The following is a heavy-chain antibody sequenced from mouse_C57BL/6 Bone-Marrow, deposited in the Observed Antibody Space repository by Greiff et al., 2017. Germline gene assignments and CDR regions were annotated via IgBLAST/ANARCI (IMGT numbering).Heavy chain of an antibody. CDR1: GFTFSSYT. D-gene: IGHD1-1*01. Sequence: EVQLQESGGGLVKPGGSLKLSCAASGFTFSSYTMSWVRQTPEKRLEWVATISGGGGNTYYPDSVKGRFTISRDNAKNTLYLQMSSLRSEDTAFYYCARRGLYGSSPWFAYWGQGTLVTVSA. J-gene: IGHJ3*01. CDR3: ARRGLYGSSPWFAY. CDR2: ISGGGGNT. V-gene: IGHV5-9*01.